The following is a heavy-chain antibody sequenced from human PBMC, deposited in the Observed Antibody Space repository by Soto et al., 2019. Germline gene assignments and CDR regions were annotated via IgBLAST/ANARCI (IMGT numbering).Heavy chain of an antibody. V-gene: IGHV3-11*01. Sequence: GGSLRLSCAASGFTFSDYYMSWIRQAPGKGLEWVSYISSSGSTIYYADSVKGRFTISRDNAKNSLYLQMNSLRAEDTAVYYCARDIVVVPAALGEFDPWGQGTLVTVSS. CDR3: ARDIVVVPAALGEFDP. CDR2: ISSSGSTI. J-gene: IGHJ5*02. D-gene: IGHD2-2*01. CDR1: GFTFSDYY.